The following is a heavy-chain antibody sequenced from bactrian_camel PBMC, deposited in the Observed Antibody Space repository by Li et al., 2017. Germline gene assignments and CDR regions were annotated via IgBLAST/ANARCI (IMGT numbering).Heavy chain of an antibody. CDR3: ATEGSWLPPSD. J-gene: IGHJ4*01. CDR2: ISSGRGST. V-gene: IGHV3S40*01. D-gene: IGHD2*01. CDR1: GFTFSNYD. Sequence: VQLVESGGGLVQPGGSLRLSCAASGFTFSNYDMSWVRQAPGKGLEWVSVISSGRGSTWYSDSVKGRFTISRDNDKETLYLQLSSLKTEDTAMYYCATEGSWLPPSDWGQGTQVTGS.